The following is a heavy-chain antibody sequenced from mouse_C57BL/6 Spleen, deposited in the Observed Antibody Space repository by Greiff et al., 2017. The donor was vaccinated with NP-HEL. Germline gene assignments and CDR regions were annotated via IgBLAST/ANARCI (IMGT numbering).Heavy chain of an antibody. J-gene: IGHJ4*01. CDR1: GFTFSSYA. CDR2: ISSGGDYI. CDR3: TRDLLYYYGSSYGAMDY. D-gene: IGHD1-1*01. V-gene: IGHV5-9-1*02. Sequence: EVKLMESGEGLVKPGGSLKLSCAASGFTFSSYAMSWVRQTPEKRLEWVAYISSGGDYIYYADTVKGRFTISRDNARNTLYLQMSSLKSEDTAMYYCTRDLLYYYGSSYGAMDYWGQGTSVTVSS.